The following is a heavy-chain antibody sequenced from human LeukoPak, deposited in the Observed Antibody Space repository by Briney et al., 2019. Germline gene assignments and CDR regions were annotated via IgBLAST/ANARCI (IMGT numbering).Heavy chain of an antibody. D-gene: IGHD3-22*01. CDR1: GGSFSGYY. CDR2: INHSGST. V-gene: IGHV4-34*01. J-gene: IGHJ5*02. CDR3: ARGDDSSGYYGGNWVDP. Sequence: SETLSLTCAVYGGSFSGYYWSWIRQPPGKGLEWIGEINHSGSTNYNPSLKSRVTISVDTSKNQFSLKLSSVTAADTAVYYCARGDDSSGYYGGNWVDPWGQGTLVTVSS.